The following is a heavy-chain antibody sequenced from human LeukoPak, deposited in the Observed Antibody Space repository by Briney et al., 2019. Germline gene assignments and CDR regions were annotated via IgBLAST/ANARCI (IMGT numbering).Heavy chain of an antibody. D-gene: IGHD3-3*01. Sequence: QPGGSLRLSCAASGLTFSSYSMNWVRQAPGKGLEWVSYISSSSSTIYYADSVKGRFTISRDNAKNSLYLQMNSLRAEDTAVYYCARPMYYDFWSGYPLYLGYWGQGTLVTVSS. J-gene: IGHJ4*02. CDR2: ISSSSSTI. CDR1: GLTFSSYS. CDR3: ARPMYYDFWSGYPLYLGY. V-gene: IGHV3-48*01.